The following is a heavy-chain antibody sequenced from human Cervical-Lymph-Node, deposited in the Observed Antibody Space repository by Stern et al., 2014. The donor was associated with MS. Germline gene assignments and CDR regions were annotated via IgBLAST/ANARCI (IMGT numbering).Heavy chain of an antibody. D-gene: IGHD3-22*01. CDR3: AAKRDYYDSSGTDAFDI. Sequence: QLVESGPEVKKPGTSVKVSCKASGFTFTSSAVQWVRQARGQRLEWIGWIVVGSGNTNYAQKFQERVTITSDMSTSTAYMELSSLRSEDTAVYYCAAKRDYYDSSGTDAFDIWGQGTMVTVSS. CDR1: GFTFTSSA. CDR2: IVVGSGNT. V-gene: IGHV1-58*01. J-gene: IGHJ3*02.